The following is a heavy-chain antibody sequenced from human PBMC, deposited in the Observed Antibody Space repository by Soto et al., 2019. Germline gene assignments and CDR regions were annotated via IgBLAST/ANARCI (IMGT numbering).Heavy chain of an antibody. Sequence: QVQLVQSGAEVKKPGSSVKVSCKASGGTFSSYAISWVRQAPGQGLEWMGGIIPIFGTANYAQKFQGRVTITADESTSTAYMELSSLGSEDTAVYYCARDLRHNDILRGYYYYGMDVWGQGTTVTVSS. J-gene: IGHJ6*02. CDR1: GGTFSSYA. CDR3: ARDLRHNDILRGYYYYGMDV. CDR2: IIPIFGTA. V-gene: IGHV1-69*12. D-gene: IGHD3-9*01.